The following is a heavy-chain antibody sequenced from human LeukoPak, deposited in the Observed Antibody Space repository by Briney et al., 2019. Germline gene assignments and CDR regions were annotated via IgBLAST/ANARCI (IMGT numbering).Heavy chain of an antibody. CDR1: GYTFTGYY. CDR3: AKWGRHYYDSSGHFAEYFQH. D-gene: IGHD3-22*01. Sequence: GASVKVSCKASGYTFTGYYMHWVRQAPGQGLEWMGWINPNSGGTKYAQKFQGRVTMTRDTSISTAYMELSSLTSDDTAVYYCAKWGRHYYDSSGHFAEYFQHWGQGTLVTVSS. J-gene: IGHJ1*01. CDR2: INPNSGGT. V-gene: IGHV1-2*02.